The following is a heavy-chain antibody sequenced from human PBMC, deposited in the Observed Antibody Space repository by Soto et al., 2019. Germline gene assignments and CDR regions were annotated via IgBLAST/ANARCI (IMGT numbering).Heavy chain of an antibody. Sequence: SVKVSCKASGYAFSNNDISWVRQSTGQGLEWMGWMNPNSGNGGYAQKFQGRVTMTRDTSTSTAYMELSSLASDDAAIYYCARMATSGTLNWFDPWGQGTLVTVSS. CDR1: GYAFSNND. J-gene: IGHJ5*02. CDR2: MNPNSGNG. V-gene: IGHV1-8*01. CDR3: ARMATSGTLNWFDP.